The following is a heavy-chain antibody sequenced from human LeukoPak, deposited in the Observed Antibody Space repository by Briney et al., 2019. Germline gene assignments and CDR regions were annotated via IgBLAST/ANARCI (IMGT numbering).Heavy chain of an antibody. CDR3: ARVTAAAGRYAFDI. Sequence: SETLSLTCTVSGGSISSGGYYWSWIRQPPGKGLEWIGYIYHSGSTYYNPSLKSRVTISVDTSKNQFSLKLSSVTAADTAVYYCARVTAAAGRYAFDIWGQGTMVTVSS. D-gene: IGHD6-13*01. V-gene: IGHV4-30-2*01. CDR2: IYHSGST. CDR1: GGSISSGGYY. J-gene: IGHJ3*02.